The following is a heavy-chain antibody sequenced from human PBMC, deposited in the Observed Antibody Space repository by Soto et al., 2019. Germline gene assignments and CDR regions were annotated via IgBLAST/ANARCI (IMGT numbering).Heavy chain of an antibody. J-gene: IGHJ6*02. CDR1: GGTFSSYA. CDR3: ASGPGGAGNAGMDV. D-gene: IGHD1-26*01. Sequence: GASVKVSCKASGGTFSSYAISWVRQAPGQGLEWMGGIIPIFGTANYAQKFQGRVTITADESTSTAYMELSSLRSEDTAVYYCASGPGGAGNAGMDVWGQGTTVTVSS. V-gene: IGHV1-69*13. CDR2: IIPIFGTA.